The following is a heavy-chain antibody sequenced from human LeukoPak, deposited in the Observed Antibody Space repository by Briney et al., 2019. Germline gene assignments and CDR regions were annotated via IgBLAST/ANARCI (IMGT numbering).Heavy chain of an antibody. D-gene: IGHD3-22*01. J-gene: IGHJ4*02. V-gene: IGHV1-8*01. CDR1: GYTFTSYD. CDR3: ARGPLYYYDSSGPFYFDY. Sequence: ASVKVSCKASGYTFTSYDINWVRQATGQGLEWMGWMNPNSGNTGYAQKLQGRVTMTRNTSISTAYMELRSLRSEDTAVYYCARGPLYYYDSSGPFYFDYWGQGTLVTVSS. CDR2: MNPNSGNT.